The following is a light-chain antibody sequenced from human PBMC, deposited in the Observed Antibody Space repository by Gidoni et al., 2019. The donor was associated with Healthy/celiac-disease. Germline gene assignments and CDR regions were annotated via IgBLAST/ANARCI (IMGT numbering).Light chain of an antibody. CDR3: QSADSSGTPFV. Sequence: SYELTQPPSVSVSPGQTARSTCSGDVLPKQYAYWYQQKPGQAPVLVIYKDTERPSGIPERFSGSSSGTTVTLTISGVQAEDEADYYCQSADSSGTPFVFGTGTKVTVL. CDR1: VLPKQY. J-gene: IGLJ1*01. CDR2: KDT. V-gene: IGLV3-25*03.